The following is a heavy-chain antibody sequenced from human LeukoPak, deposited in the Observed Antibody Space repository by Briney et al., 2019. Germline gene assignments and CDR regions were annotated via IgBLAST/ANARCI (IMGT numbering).Heavy chain of an antibody. CDR2: INHSGST. Sequence: SETLSLTCAVYGGSFSGYYWSWIRQPPGKGLEWIGEINHSGSTNYNPSLKSRVTISVDTSKNQFSLKLSSVTAADTAVYYCARGRISPLGPPHYWGQGTLVTVSS. J-gene: IGHJ4*02. CDR3: ARGRISPLGPPHY. V-gene: IGHV4-34*01. CDR1: GGSFSGYY.